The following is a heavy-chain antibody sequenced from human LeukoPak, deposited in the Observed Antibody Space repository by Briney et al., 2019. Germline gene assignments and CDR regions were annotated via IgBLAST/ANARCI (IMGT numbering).Heavy chain of an antibody. D-gene: IGHD1-1*01. CDR2: ISSSSSYI. CDR3: AIATTGRGAFGS. J-gene: IGHJ4*02. CDR1: GFTFSSYS. Sequence: GGSLRLSCAASGFTFSSYSMNWVRQAPGKGLEWVSSISSSSSYIYYADSVKGRFTISRDNAKNSLSLQMNSLTAEDTAIYYCAIATTGRGAFGSWGQGTLVSVSS. V-gene: IGHV3-21*06.